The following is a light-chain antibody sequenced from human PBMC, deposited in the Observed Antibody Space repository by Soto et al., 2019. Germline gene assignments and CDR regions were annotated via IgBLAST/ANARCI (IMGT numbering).Light chain of an antibody. V-gene: IGLV2-14*03. J-gene: IGLJ3*02. CDR1: SSDVGGYDY. Sequence: QSVLTQPASVYGSPGQSITISCTGTSSDVGGYDYVAWYQRHPGKAPKLMIYDVFNRPSGVSHRFSGSKSGNTASLTISGLQAEDEADYYCSSYTSSRTLVFGGGTKLTVL. CDR3: SSYTSSRTLV. CDR2: DVF.